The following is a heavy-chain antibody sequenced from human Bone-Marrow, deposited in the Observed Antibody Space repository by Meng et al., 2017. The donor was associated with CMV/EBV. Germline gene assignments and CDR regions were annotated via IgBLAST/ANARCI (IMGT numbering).Heavy chain of an antibody. J-gene: IGHJ5*02. CDR2: IYYRGST. V-gene: IGHV4-59*01. CDR3: ARVLSVSLDGVVGWFDP. CDR1: GGSISSYY. D-gene: IGHD3-3*01. Sequence: SETLSHTCTVSGGSISSYYWSWIRQPPGKGLEWIGYIYYRGSTNYNPSLKSRVTISVDTSKNQFSLKLSSVTAADTAVYYCARVLSVSLDGVVGWFDPWGQGTLVTVSS.